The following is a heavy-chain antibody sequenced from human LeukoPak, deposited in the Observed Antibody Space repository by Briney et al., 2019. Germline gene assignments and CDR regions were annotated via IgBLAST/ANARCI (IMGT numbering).Heavy chain of an antibody. V-gene: IGHV3-9*01. D-gene: IGHD6-19*01. CDR3: AKGPSYASGWYHPGYFDY. CDR1: GFTFDDYA. Sequence: GRSLRLSCAASGFTFDDYAMHWVRQAPGKGLEWASGISWNSGSIGYADSVKGRFTISRDNAKNSLYLQMNSLRAEDTALYYCAKGPSYASGWYHPGYFDYWGQGTLVTVSS. J-gene: IGHJ4*02. CDR2: ISWNSGSI.